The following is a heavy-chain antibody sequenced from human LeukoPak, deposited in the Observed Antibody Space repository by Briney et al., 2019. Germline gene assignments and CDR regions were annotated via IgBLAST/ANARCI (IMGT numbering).Heavy chain of an antibody. J-gene: IGHJ3*02. CDR1: GYTFTNYA. CDR3: TRLYGAHAFDI. D-gene: IGHD4/OR15-4a*01. V-gene: IGHV7-4-1*02. CDR2: INTNTGNP. Sequence: AASVKVSCKASGYTFTNYAMNWVRQAPGQGLEYMGWINTNTGNPTYAQGFTGRFVFSLDTSVSTAYLQISSLKAEDTALYYCTRLYGAHAFDIWGQGTMVTVSS.